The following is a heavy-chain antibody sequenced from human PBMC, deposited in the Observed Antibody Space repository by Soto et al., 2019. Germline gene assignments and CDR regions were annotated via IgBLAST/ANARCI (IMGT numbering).Heavy chain of an antibody. D-gene: IGHD6-25*01. J-gene: IGHJ6*02. V-gene: IGHV1-18*01. Sequence: QVQLVQSGAEVKKPGASVKVSCKASGYTFTSYGISWVRQAPGQGLEWTGWISAYNGNTNYAQKLQGRVTMTTDTSTSTAYMELRSLRSDDTAVYYCARDPIAAHPMYYYYGMDVWGQGTTVTVSS. CDR1: GYTFTSYG. CDR2: ISAYNGNT. CDR3: ARDPIAAHPMYYYYGMDV.